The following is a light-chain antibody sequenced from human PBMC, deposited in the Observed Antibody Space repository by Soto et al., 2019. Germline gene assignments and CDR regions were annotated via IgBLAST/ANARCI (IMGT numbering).Light chain of an antibody. Sequence: DIVMTQSPDSLAVSLVERATINCKSSQSVLSSSNNKNYLAWYQQKPGQPPNLLIYWASTRESGVPDRFSGSGSGTDFTLTISSLQAEDVAIYYCQQYYSLPLTFGGGTKVEIK. V-gene: IGKV4-1*01. CDR3: QQYYSLPLT. J-gene: IGKJ4*01. CDR2: WAS. CDR1: QSVLSSSNNKNY.